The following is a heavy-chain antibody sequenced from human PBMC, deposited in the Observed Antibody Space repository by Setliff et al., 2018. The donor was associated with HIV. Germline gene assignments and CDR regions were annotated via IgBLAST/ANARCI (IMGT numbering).Heavy chain of an antibody. CDR3: ARDAWVEFLEWTFYGMDD. V-gene: IGHV1-18*01. D-gene: IGHD3-3*02. CDR1: GYTFTSYG. CDR2: ISAYSGDT. J-gene: IGHJ6*02. Sequence: GPSVKVSCKASGYTFTSYGISWVRQAPGQGLEWMGWISAYSGDTNYAQKVQGRVTLTTDTSTSTAYMELRRLRSDDTAVYYCARDAWVEFLEWTFYGMDDWGQGTTVTVSS.